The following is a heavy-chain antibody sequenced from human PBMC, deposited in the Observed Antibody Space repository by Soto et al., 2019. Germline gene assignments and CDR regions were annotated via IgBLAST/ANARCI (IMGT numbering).Heavy chain of an antibody. Sequence: VQLVQSGAELKKPGASVNISCTASGFTFSDHLINWVRQAPGQGLEWMGWLNPYTGNTRYSETFQGRVTTSRHASVCMASRILRDLEKADTACYCWARDSHSVSPRANEAFDVWGQAT. CDR3: ARDSHSVSPRANEAFDV. CDR1: GFTFSDHL. V-gene: IGHV1-3*01. D-gene: IGHD5-18*01. J-gene: IGHJ3*01. CDR2: LNPYTGNT.